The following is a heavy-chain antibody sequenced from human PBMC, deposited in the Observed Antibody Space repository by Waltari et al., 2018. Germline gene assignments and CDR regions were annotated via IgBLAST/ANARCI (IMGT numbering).Heavy chain of an antibody. CDR1: GYTFTDSY. J-gene: IGHJ4*02. CDR2: MNPNNTYP. CDR3: VTQRPWEDY. Sequence: QVQLVQSGAEVRKPGASVKVSCKTSGYTFTDSYIHWVRQAPGQGLEWMGQMNPNNTYPIDEQKVQGRVTMTRDTSITTAYMELSSLTSDDTALYYCVTQRPWEDYWGQGTRVTVSP. V-gene: IGHV1-2*06. D-gene: IGHD1-26*01.